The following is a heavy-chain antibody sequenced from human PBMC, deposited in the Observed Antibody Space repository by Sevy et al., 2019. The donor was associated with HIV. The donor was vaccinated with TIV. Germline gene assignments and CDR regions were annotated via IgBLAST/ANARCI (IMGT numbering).Heavy chain of an antibody. D-gene: IGHD2-8*01. CDR3: SRERGWICTHDVCSPYYSDS. CDR1: GFAFSSFW. Sequence: GGSLRLSCVASGFAFSSFWMTWVRQAPGKGLEWVANINQDGSVKWYLDSMKGRFTISRDNARNSLYLQMSGLTVEDTAVYYWSRERGWICTHDVCSPYYSDSWGQGTLVTVSS. CDR2: INQDGSVK. V-gene: IGHV3-7*01. J-gene: IGHJ4*02.